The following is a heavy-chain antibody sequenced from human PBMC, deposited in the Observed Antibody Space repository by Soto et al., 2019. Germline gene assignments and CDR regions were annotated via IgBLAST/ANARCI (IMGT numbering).Heavy chain of an antibody. Sequence: SETLSLTCAVSGGSISSGGYSWSWIRQPPGKGLEWIGYLYHSGSTYYNPSLKSRVTRSVDRSKSQFSLKLSSVTAADTAIYHCTRAVQHLSTQILFNYWGQGTRVTFSS. J-gene: IGHJ4*02. CDR3: TRAVQHLSTQILFNY. V-gene: IGHV4-30-2*01. CDR1: GGSISSGGYS. D-gene: IGHD6-13*01. CDR2: LYHSGST.